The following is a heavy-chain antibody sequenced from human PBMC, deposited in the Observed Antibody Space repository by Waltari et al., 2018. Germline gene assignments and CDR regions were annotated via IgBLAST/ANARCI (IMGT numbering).Heavy chain of an antibody. CDR1: VVSITTNRHY. CDR3: ATYLGASLGTAAFDV. V-gene: IGHV4-39*01. CDR2: ISYNGAP. Sequence: QLQLQESGPGLVKPSETLSLTCSVSVVSITTNRHYWGWIRQPPGQGLEWIGTISYNGAPYTSPSLRIRITIFRDTSKNQLSLKLGSVTATDTAFYYCATYLGASLGTAAFDVWGQGTMVTVSS. J-gene: IGHJ3*01. D-gene: IGHD1-1*01.